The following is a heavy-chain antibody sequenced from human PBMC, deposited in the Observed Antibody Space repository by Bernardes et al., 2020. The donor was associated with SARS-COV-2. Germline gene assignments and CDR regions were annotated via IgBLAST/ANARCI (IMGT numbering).Heavy chain of an antibody. Sequence: GGSLRLSCAASGFTFSSYWMSWVRQAPGKGLEWVANIKQDGSEQYYVDSVKGRFTISRDNAKNSLYLQMNSLRDEDTALYYCERDPAMNYDFWIGYYSLYYYGMDVWRQGTTITVS. CDR3: ERDPAMNYDFWIGYYSLYYYGMDV. CDR1: GFTFSSYW. D-gene: IGHD3-3*01. CDR2: IKQDGSEQ. V-gene: IGHV3-7*01. J-gene: IGHJ6*02.